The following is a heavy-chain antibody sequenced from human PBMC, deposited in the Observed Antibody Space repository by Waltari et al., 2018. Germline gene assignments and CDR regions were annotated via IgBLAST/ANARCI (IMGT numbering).Heavy chain of an antibody. V-gene: IGHV1-69*01. J-gene: IGHJ3*02. CDR2: VIPIFVTA. D-gene: IGHD3-22*01. Sequence: QVQLVQSGAEVKKPGSSVKVSCKASGGTFSSYAISWVRQAPGQGLEWMGGVIPIFVTANYAQKCQGRVTITADESTSTAYMELSSLRSEDTAVYYCARGDRVVEARGDAFDIWGQGTMVTVSS. CDR1: GGTFSSYA. CDR3: ARGDRVVEARGDAFDI.